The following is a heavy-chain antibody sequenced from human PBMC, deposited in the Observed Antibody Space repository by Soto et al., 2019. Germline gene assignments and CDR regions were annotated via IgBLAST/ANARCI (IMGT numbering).Heavy chain of an antibody. J-gene: IGHJ3*02. CDR3: ARVDGTTVSAYYTTGSDAFDI. Sequence: HVQLQESGPGLVKPSQTPSLTCTVSGGSIGSDDFYWSWIRLPPGTGLEWIGNISYSGGTYYSPSLKSRVTVSIDTSKNQFSLRLSSVTAADTAVYYCARVDGTTVSAYYTTGSDAFDIWGPGTMVTVSS. D-gene: IGHD3-10*01. CDR1: GGSIGSDDFY. CDR2: ISYSGGT. V-gene: IGHV4-30-4*01.